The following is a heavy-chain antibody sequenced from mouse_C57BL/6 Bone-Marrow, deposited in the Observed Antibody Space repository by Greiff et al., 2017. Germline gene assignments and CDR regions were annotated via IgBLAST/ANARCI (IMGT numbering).Heavy chain of an antibody. CDR3: ARRKYYGSSLDY. D-gene: IGHD1-1*01. J-gene: IGHJ2*01. CDR2: INPYNGDT. V-gene: IGHV1-20*01. Sequence: EVQLVESGPELVKPGDSVKISCKASGYSFTGYFMNWVMQSHGKSLEWIGRINPYNGDTFYNQKFKGKATLTVDKSSSTAHMELRRLTSEDSAVYYCARRKYYGSSLDYWGQGTTLTVSS. CDR1: GYSFTGYF.